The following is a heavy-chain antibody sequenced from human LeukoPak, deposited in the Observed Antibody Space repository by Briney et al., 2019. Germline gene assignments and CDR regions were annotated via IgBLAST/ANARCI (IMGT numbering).Heavy chain of an antibody. V-gene: IGHV4-34*01. J-gene: IGHJ1*01. CDR1: GGSFSGYY. Sequence: SETLSLTCAVYGGSFSGYYWSWIRQPPGKGLEWIGEINHSGSTNYNPSLKSRVTISVDTSKNQFSLKLSSVTAADTAVYYCARHSGSYSDFQHWGQGTLVTVSS. D-gene: IGHD1-26*01. CDR2: INHSGST. CDR3: ARHSGSYSDFQH.